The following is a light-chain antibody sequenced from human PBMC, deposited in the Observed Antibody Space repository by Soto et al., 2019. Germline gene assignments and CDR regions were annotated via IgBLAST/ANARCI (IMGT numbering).Light chain of an antibody. V-gene: IGKV3-20*01. CDR1: QSVTSSY. J-gene: IGKJ5*01. CDR3: QQYGKLPIT. CDR2: GAS. Sequence: EIVLTQSPATLSSFPGDRVTLSCRASQSVTSSYLTWYQQKPGQAPRLLIYGASTRAAGIPDRFSGSGSGTDFTLTISSLEPEDFAVYYCQQYGKLPITFGQGTRLEIK.